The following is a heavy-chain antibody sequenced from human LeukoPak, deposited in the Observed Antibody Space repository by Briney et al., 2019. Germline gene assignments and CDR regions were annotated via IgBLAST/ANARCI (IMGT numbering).Heavy chain of an antibody. CDR1: GGSFSGYY. D-gene: IGHD3-22*01. J-gene: IGHJ2*01. CDR2: INHSGST. V-gene: IGHV4-34*01. CDR3: ARVLDYDSL. Sequence: PSETLSLTCAVYGGSFSGYYWSWIRQPPGKGLEWIGEINHSGSTNYNPSLKSRVTISVDTSKNQFSLKLSSVTAADTAVYYRARVLDYDSLWGRGTLVTVSS.